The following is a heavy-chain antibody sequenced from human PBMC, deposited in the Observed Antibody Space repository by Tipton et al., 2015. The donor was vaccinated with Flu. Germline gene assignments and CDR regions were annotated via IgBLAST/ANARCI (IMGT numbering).Heavy chain of an antibody. D-gene: IGHD2/OR15-2a*01. J-gene: IGHJ4*02. V-gene: IGHV4-59*12. CDR2: IYYSGST. CDR1: GGSISSYY. CDR3: ARDGARDSFFYYFDY. Sequence: TLSLTCTVSGGSISSYYWSWIRQPPGKGLEWIGYIYYSGSTNHNPSLKSRVTISVDTSKNQFSLKLSSVTAADTAAYYCARDGARDSFFYYFDYWGQGTLVTVSS.